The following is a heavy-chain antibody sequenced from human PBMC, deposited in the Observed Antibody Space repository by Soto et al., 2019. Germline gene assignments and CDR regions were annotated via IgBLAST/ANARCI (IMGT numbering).Heavy chain of an antibody. CDR2: ISGSGGST. Sequence: GGSLRLSCAASGFTFSSYAMSWVRQAPGKGLEWVSAISGSGGSTYYADSVKGRFTISRDNSKNTLYLQMNSLRAEDTAVYYCAKPFEVTADPNWYYWNAFDIWGQGTMVTVSS. J-gene: IGHJ3*02. CDR1: GFTFSSYA. CDR3: AKPFEVTADPNWYYWNAFDI. D-gene: IGHD3-16*01. V-gene: IGHV3-23*01.